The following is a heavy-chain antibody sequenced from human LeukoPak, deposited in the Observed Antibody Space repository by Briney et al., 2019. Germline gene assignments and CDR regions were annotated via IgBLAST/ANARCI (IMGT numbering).Heavy chain of an antibody. J-gene: IGHJ6*03. V-gene: IGHV3-30*02. CDR1: GFTFSSYG. CDR2: IRYDGSNK. CDR3: ARDRYYYYYIDV. Sequence: GGSLRLSCAASGFTFSSYGMHWVRQAPGKGLEWVAFIRYDGSNKYYADSVKGRFTISRDNSKNTLYLQMNSLRAEDTAVYYCARDRYYYYYIDVWGKGTTVTISS.